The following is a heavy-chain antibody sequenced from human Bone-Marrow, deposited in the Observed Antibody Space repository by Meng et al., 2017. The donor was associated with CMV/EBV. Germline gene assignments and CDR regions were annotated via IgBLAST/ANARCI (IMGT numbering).Heavy chain of an antibody. Sequence: SVKVSCKASGGTFSSYAISWVRQAPGQGLEWMGGIIPILGIANYAQKFQGRVTITADKSTSTAYMELSSLRSEDTAVYYCARGVVVPAAMYLPHYYYGMDVWGQGPTVTVSS. J-gene: IGHJ6*02. CDR2: IIPILGIA. CDR3: ARGVVVPAAMYLPHYYYGMDV. CDR1: GGTFSSYA. D-gene: IGHD2-2*01. V-gene: IGHV1-69*10.